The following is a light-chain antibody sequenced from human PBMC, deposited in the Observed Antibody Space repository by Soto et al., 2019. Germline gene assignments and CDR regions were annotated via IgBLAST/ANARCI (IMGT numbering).Light chain of an antibody. V-gene: IGKV1-9*01. CDR3: QQLHSFPLT. J-gene: IGKJ4*01. CDR1: QGISSY. CDR2: AAS. Sequence: DIQMTQSPSTLSASIGDRVTITCRASQGISSYLAWYQQKPGKAPKLLIYAASTLQSGVPSRFSGSGSGTEFALTNCSLQPEDCAIYSCQQLHSFPLTFGGGTKVDIK.